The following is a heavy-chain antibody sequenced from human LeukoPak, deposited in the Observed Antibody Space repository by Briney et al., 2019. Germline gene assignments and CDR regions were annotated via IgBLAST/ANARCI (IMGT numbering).Heavy chain of an antibody. J-gene: IGHJ4*02. CDR2: ISGGGDHT. V-gene: IGHV3-23*01. Sequence: GSLRLSCAVSGFTFSTYAMSWVRQAPGKGLEWVSGISGGGDHTYYADSVKGRFTISRDNSKNTLHLEMNSLRAEDTAVYYCAKRHPRGYISTILRGGYFDSWGQGTLVTVSS. CDR1: GFTFSTYA. CDR3: AKRHPRGYISTILRGGYFDS. D-gene: IGHD3-3*01.